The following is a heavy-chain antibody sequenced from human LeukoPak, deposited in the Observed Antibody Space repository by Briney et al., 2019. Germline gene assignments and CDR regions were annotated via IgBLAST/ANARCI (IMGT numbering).Heavy chain of an antibody. CDR2: INPNSGGT. J-gene: IGHJ6*04. D-gene: IGHD4-17*01. CDR1: GYTFTANY. V-gene: IGHV1-2*02. CDR3: AKDRYGDYVYYAMDV. Sequence: ASVKVSCKASGYTFTANYMHWVRQAPGQGLEWMGWINPNSGGTNYAQKFQGRVTMTRDTSINTAYMQLSGLTSDDTAVYYCAKDRYGDYVYYAMDVWGKGTTVTVSS.